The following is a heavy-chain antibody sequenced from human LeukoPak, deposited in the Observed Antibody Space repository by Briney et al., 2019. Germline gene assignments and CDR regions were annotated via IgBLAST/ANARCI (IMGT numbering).Heavy chain of an antibody. V-gene: IGHV3-49*04. J-gene: IGHJ4*02. CDR1: GFTFGDNA. D-gene: IGHD6-19*01. Sequence: PGRSLRLSCTASGFTFGDNAMTWVRQAPGRGLEWVGFIRSKTYGETTEYAASVKGRFTISRDDSKSIAYLQMNSLKSEDTAVYYCTRGIAKTGMNCWGQGTLVTVSA. CDR2: IRSKTYGETT. CDR3: TRGIAKTGMNC.